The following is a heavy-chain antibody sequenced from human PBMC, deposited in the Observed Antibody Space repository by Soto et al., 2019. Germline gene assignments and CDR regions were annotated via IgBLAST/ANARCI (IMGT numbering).Heavy chain of an antibody. CDR2: VYYTGST. D-gene: IGHD2-21*02. V-gene: IGHV4-30-4*01. CDR1: GASIRSTDYY. Sequence: PSETLSLTCTVSGASIRSTDYYWSWIRQAPGKGLEWIGYVYYTGSTYYNPSLMSRLTISVDTSKNQFSLKLTSVTAAETAVYYCVRTAREGAVAPHWFDRWRQGTQVTVSS. J-gene: IGHJ5*02. CDR3: VRTAREGAVAPHWFDR.